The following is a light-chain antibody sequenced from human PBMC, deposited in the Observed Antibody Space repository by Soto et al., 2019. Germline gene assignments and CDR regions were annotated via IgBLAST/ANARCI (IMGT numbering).Light chain of an antibody. J-gene: IGLJ3*02. Sequence: QSVLTQSPSASASLGASVKLTCTLSSGHSSYAIAWHQQQPEKGPRYLMKLNSDGSHSKGDGIPDRFSGSSSGAERYLTISRLQSEDEDDYYCQTWGTGHWVFGGGTKLTVL. V-gene: IGLV4-69*01. CDR2: LNSDGSH. CDR3: QTWGTGHWV. CDR1: SGHSSYA.